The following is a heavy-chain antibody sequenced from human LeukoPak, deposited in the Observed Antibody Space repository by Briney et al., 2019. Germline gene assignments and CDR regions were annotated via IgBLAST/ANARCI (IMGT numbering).Heavy chain of an antibody. J-gene: IGHJ4*02. CDR3: ANAPAYGLPLY. V-gene: IGHV3-66*01. Sequence: GGSLRLSCAASGFTVSGSYMGWVRQAPGKGLEWVSVIYSGGSTYYADSMKGRFTISRDNSKNTLYLQMNSLRAEDTAMYYCANAPAYGLPLYWGPGTLVTVSS. CDR2: IYSGGST. CDR1: GFTVSGSY. D-gene: IGHD4-17*01.